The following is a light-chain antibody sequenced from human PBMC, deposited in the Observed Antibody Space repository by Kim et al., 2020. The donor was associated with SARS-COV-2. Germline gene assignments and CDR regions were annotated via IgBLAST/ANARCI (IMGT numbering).Light chain of an antibody. J-gene: IGKJ5*01. CDR1: QMVSSSY. Sequence: GERATSDGRASQMVSSSYLAGYQQRVGQAPRLLIYAASSRDTGIRDRFSGSGSGTDFTLTISRLEPEDFAVYYCQHYGSSPPLITFGQGTRLEIK. CDR3: QHYGSSPPLIT. CDR2: AAS. V-gene: IGKV3-20*01.